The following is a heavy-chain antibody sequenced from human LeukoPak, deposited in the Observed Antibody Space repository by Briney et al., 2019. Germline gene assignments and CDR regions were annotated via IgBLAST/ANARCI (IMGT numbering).Heavy chain of an antibody. J-gene: IGHJ4*02. CDR2: IYYSGST. CDR1: GGSTSSSSYY. Sequence: SETLSLTCTVSGGSTSSSSYYWGWIRQPPGKGLEWIGSIYYSGSTYYNPSLKSRVTISVDTSKNQFSLKLSSVTAADTAVYYCARLPATVTTYFDYLGQGTLVTVSS. V-gene: IGHV4-39*01. CDR3: ARLPATVTTYFDY. D-gene: IGHD4-17*01.